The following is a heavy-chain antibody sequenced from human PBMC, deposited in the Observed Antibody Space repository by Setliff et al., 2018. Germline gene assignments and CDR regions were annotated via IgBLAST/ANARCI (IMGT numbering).Heavy chain of an antibody. Sequence: ASVKVSCKTSGNTFISYGISWLRQAPGQGLEWMGWIGIHSENTNYAQSFQGRVTMTADTSTSTAYMELWSLRSDDTAVYYCARVPRLEWLLPTFDSWGQGTLVTVSS. CDR3: ARVPRLEWLLPTFDS. CDR2: IGIHSENT. V-gene: IGHV1-18*01. D-gene: IGHD3-3*01. CDR1: GNTFISYG. J-gene: IGHJ4*02.